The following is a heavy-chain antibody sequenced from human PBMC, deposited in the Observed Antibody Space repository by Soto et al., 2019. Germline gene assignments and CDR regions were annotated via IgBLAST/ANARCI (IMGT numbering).Heavy chain of an antibody. CDR3: ARTGGMDV. V-gene: IGHV4-34*01. Sequence: QVQLQQWGAGLLKPSETLSLTCAVYGGSFSDYYWSWLRQPPGKGPEWIGEINHSGNTKYNPSLESPVTISVDTSKNQFSLKLNSVSATDTAVYYCARTGGMDVWSQGATVTVSS. J-gene: IGHJ6*02. CDR2: INHSGNT. CDR1: GGSFSDYY.